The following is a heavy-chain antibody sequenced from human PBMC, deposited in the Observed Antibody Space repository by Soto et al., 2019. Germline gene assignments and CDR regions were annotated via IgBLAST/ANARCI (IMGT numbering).Heavy chain of an antibody. D-gene: IGHD4-17*01. CDR1: GFTFNSYA. CDR2: ISGSGGST. V-gene: IGHV3-23*01. J-gene: IGHJ4*02. Sequence: RGSLRLSCAASGFTFNSYAMSWVRQAPGKGLEWVSAISGSGGSTYYADSVKGRFTISRDNSKNTLYLQMNSLRAEDTAVYYCAKDQTKVTTSLDYWGQGTLVNVS. CDR3: AKDQTKVTTSLDY.